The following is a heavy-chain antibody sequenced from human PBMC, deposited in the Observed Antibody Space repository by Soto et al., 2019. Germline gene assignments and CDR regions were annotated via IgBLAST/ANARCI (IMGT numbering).Heavy chain of an antibody. CDR1: GYSFTTYG. CDR2: ISAYNGNT. CDR3: AREGPAPYYYYGMDV. Sequence: QVQLVQSGGEVKKPGASVKVSCKTSGYSFTTYGISWVRQAPGQGVEWMGWISAYNGNTNYAQKLQGRVTMTTDTSTSTAYMELRRLRSDATAVYYCAREGPAPYYYYGMDVWGQGSTVTVSS. V-gene: IGHV1-18*01. J-gene: IGHJ6*02.